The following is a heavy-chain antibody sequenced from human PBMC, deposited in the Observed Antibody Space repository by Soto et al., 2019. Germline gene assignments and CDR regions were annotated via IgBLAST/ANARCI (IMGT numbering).Heavy chain of an antibody. Sequence: LSLTCTVSCDSMSPFYWSWIRQPPGRGLEWIGYIYHIGTTTYNPSLGSRVSISLYSTKNQFSLNLTSVPAADTAVYYCAQGLTTVEGDYWGQGTLVTVSS. CDR2: IYHIGTT. V-gene: IGHV4-59*03. D-gene: IGHD4-4*01. J-gene: IGHJ4*02. CDR1: CDSMSPFY. CDR3: AQGLTTVEGDY.